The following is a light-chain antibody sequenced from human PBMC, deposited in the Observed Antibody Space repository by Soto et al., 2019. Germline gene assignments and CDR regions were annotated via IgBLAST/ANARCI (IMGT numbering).Light chain of an antibody. CDR3: CSYAASXTRV. J-gene: IGLJ1*01. V-gene: IGLV2-14*01. Sequence: QSLLTQPASVSGSPGQSITISCTGTSSDFCDYNYFSWYQHHPDKAPKLSIFGVSNRPSGFSNRFSASKSGNTASLTSSGLPVDDEADYYCCSYAASXTRVVGTGTKVX. CDR2: GVS. CDR1: SSDFCDYNY.